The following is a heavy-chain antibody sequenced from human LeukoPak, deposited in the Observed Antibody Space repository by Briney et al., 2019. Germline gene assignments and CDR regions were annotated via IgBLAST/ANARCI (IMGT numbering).Heavy chain of an antibody. D-gene: IGHD6-13*01. CDR2: IYSSGTT. CDR1: GASISSYT. J-gene: IGHJ5*02. CDR3: ARDDSSSWYNWFDP. V-gene: IGHV4-4*07. Sequence: SETLSLTCTVSGASISSYTWSWTRQPAGMGLEWIGRIYSSGTTNYNPSFESRVTMSVDTSKNQFSLKVYSVPAADTAVYYCARDDSSSWYNWFDPWGQGTLVTVSS.